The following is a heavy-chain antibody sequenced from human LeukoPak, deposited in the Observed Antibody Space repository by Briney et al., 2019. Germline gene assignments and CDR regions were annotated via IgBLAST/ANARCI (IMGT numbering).Heavy chain of an antibody. Sequence: PGGSLRLSCAASGFTFSSYDMHWVRQAPGKGLEWVSAIITAGDTYYSDSVKGRFTISRDNSKNTLYLQMNSLRAEDTAVYFCAKGSGWEASYFYYYMDVWGKGTTVTISS. V-gene: IGHV3-13*01. CDR1: GFTFSSYD. J-gene: IGHJ6*03. D-gene: IGHD1-26*01. CDR2: IITAGDT. CDR3: AKGSGWEASYFYYYMDV.